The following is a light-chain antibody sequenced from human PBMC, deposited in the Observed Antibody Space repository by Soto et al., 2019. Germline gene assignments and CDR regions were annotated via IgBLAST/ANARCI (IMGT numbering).Light chain of an antibody. V-gene: IGKV3-15*01. Sequence: EIVMTQSPATLSVSPGERATLSCRASQSNSSNLAWYQQKPGQAPRLLIYGASTRATGIPARFSASGSGTEFTLTISSLQSEDFAIYYCQQYNTCPLTFGGGTKVEIK. CDR1: QSNSSN. CDR3: QQYNTCPLT. CDR2: GAS. J-gene: IGKJ4*01.